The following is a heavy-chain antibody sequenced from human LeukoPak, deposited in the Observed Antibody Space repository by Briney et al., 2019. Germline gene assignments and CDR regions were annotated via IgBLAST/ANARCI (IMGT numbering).Heavy chain of an antibody. Sequence: PSETLSLTCTVSGGSISSSSYYWGWIRQRPGKGLEWIGSIYTSGSTNYNPSLKSRVTISVDTSKNQFSLKLSSVTAADTAVYYCARGDTWGSGSYFDYWGQGTLVTVSS. CDR2: IYTSGST. CDR1: GGSISSSSYY. V-gene: IGHV4-39*07. J-gene: IGHJ4*02. CDR3: ARGDTWGSGSYFDY. D-gene: IGHD3-10*01.